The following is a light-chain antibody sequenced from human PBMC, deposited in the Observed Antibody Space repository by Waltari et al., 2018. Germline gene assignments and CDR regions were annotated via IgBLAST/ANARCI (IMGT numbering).Light chain of an antibody. V-gene: IGLV4-69*01. CDR3: QTGGHGTWV. CDR2: VNSDGSH. Sequence: QLLLTQSPSASASLGASVKLTCTLSSGHTSNIIAWHQQQPEKGPRYLMKVNSDGSHSKGDELPDRFSGSSSGAERYLTISSVQSEDEADYYCQTGGHGTWVFGGGTKLTVL. CDR1: SGHTSNI. J-gene: IGLJ3*02.